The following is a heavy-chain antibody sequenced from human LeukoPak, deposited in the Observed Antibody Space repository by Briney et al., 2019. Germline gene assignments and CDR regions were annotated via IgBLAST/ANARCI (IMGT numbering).Heavy chain of an antibody. CDR3: ARGLAYYYDSSGYRPFDY. CDR2: INPNSGGT. D-gene: IGHD3-22*01. V-gene: IGHV1-2*02. J-gene: IGHJ4*02. CDR1: GYTFTGYY. Sequence: ASVKVSCKASGYTFTGYYMHWVRQAPGQGLEWMGWINPNSGGTNYAQKFQGRVTMTRDTSISTAYMELSRLRSDDTAVYYCARGLAYYYDSSGYRPFDYWGQGTLVTVSS.